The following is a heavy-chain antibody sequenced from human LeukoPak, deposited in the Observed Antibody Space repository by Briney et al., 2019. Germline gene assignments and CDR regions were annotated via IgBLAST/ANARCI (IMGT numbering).Heavy chain of an antibody. Sequence: PSETLSLTCTVSGGSISSSSYYWGWIRQPPGKGLEWIGSIYYSGSTNYNPSLKSRVTISVDTSKNQFSLKLSSVTAADTAVYYCARYIVGATTGYYYYYYMDVWGKGTTVTVSS. V-gene: IGHV4-39*07. CDR2: IYYSGST. J-gene: IGHJ6*03. CDR1: GGSISSSSYY. CDR3: ARYIVGATTGYYYYYYMDV. D-gene: IGHD1-26*01.